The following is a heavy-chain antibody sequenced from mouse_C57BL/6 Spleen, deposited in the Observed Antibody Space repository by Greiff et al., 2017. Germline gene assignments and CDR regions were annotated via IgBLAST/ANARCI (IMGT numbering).Heavy chain of an antibody. J-gene: IGHJ2*01. V-gene: IGHV5-16*01. CDR2: INYDGSST. D-gene: IGHD1-1*01. CDR3: ARDMDYGSLDY. Sequence: EVKLMESEGGLVQPGSSMKLSCTASGFTFSDYYMAWVRQVPEKGLEWVANINYDGSSTYYLDSLKSRFIISRDNAKNILYLQMSSLKSEDTATYYCARDMDYGSLDYWGQGTTLTVSS. CDR1: GFTFSDYY.